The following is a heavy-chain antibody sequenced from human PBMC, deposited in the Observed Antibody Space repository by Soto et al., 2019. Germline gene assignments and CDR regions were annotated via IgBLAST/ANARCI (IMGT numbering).Heavy chain of an antibody. V-gene: IGHV3-7*01. CDR2: IKEDGSEK. D-gene: IGHD6-19*01. J-gene: IGHJ4*01. CDR3: ARVAYSFGWIFDY. CDR1: AFTFSSYW. Sequence: VGSLRLSCAASAFTFSSYWMSWVRQAPGKGLEWVANIKEDGSEKYYVDSVKGRFTISRDNAKNSLYLQMNSLRADDTAVYFCARVAYSFGWIFDYWGQGILVTVSS.